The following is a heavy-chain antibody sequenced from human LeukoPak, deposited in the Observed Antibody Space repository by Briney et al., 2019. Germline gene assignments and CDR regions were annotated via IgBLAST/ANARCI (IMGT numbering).Heavy chain of an antibody. CDR1: GGSISSYY. Sequence: SETLSLTCTVSGGSISSYYWSWIRQPAGKGLEWIGRIYTSGSTNYNPSLKSRVNMSVETSKKQCSLKLSSVTAAGTAVYYCARVRIAAAGTYLDYWGQGTLVTVSS. V-gene: IGHV4-4*07. CDR2: IYTSGST. J-gene: IGHJ4*02. D-gene: IGHD6-13*01. CDR3: ARVRIAAAGTYLDY.